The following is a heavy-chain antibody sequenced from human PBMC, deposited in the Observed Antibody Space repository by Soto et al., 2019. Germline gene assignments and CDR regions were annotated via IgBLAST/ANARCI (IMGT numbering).Heavy chain of an antibody. Sequence: EVQLVESGGGLVQPGGSLRLSCAASRFTFRSYWMHWVRQVPGKGLEWLSRINIDGSDTIYADSVKGRFTISRDNAKTTVYLHMNSLSAEDTAVYFCARDQAVTGPSTFDYWGQGTLVTVSS. D-gene: IGHD6-19*01. CDR1: RFTFRSYW. CDR2: INIDGSDT. CDR3: ARDQAVTGPSTFDY. J-gene: IGHJ4*02. V-gene: IGHV3-74*01.